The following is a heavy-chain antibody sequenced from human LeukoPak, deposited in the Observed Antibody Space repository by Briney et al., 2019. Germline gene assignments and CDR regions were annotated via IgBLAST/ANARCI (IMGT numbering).Heavy chain of an antibody. Sequence: GGSLRLSCAASGFTFSSYAMHWVRQAPGKGLEWVVVVSYDGSNKKYADSVKGRFTISRDNAKNSLYLQMNSLRAEDTALYYCARDLRRPPGAFDIWGQGTMVTVSS. V-gene: IGHV3-30*04. CDR3: ARDLRRPPGAFDI. J-gene: IGHJ3*02. CDR1: GFTFSSYA. CDR2: VSYDGSNK.